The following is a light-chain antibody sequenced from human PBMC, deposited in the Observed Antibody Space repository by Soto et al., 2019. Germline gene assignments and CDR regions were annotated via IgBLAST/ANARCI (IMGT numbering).Light chain of an antibody. CDR3: QQRSNRPRT. Sequence: EIVLTQSPATLSLSPGERATLSCRASQSVSRYLAWYQQRVGQAPRLLIYDASNRATGIPARFSGSGSGTDFTLTISSLAPEDFAVYYCQQRSNRPRTFGQGTKVEIK. CDR1: QSVSRY. CDR2: DAS. J-gene: IGKJ1*01. V-gene: IGKV3-11*01.